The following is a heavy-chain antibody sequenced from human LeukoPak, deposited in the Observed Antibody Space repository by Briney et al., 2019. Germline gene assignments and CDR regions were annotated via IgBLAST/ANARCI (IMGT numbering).Heavy chain of an antibody. J-gene: IGHJ6*02. CDR3: AREEYQLLDYYYYGMDV. CDR1: GFTFSNYM. CDR2: IKSDGITI. V-gene: IGHV3-74*01. D-gene: IGHD2-2*01. Sequence: GGSLRLSCAASGFTFSNYMMHWVRQAPGKGLVWVSRIKSDGITITYADSVKGRFTISRDNAKNSLYLQMNSLRAEDTAVYYCAREEYQLLDYYYYGMDVWGQGTTVTVSS.